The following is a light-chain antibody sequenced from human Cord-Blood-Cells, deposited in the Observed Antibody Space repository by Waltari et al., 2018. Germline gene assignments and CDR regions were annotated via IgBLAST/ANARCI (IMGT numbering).Light chain of an antibody. CDR2: RNN. CDR1: SSTTGSNT. V-gene: IGLV1-44*01. J-gene: IGLJ1*01. CDR3: AAWDDSLNGYV. Sequence: QSVLTQPPQASGTPGQRATLSSSGSSSTTGSNTVNWYQQLPGTAPKLLIYRNNQRPSGVPDRFSGSKSGTSASLAISGLQAEDEADYYCAAWDDSLNGYVFGTGTKVTVL.